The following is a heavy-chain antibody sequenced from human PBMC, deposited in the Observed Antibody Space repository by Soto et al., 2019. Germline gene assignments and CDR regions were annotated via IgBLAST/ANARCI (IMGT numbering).Heavy chain of an antibody. Sequence: EVQLEESGGDLVKTGESLRLSCAASDFIFSNAWMNWVRQPPGKGLEWVGRIKSKRDGETTDYAAPVKGRFTISRDDSINLLYLQMNSLKPEDKAIYYCTADVPGGDSPIDYWGQGTLVTVSS. CDR3: TADVPGGDSPIDY. V-gene: IGHV3-15*07. D-gene: IGHD4-17*01. J-gene: IGHJ4*02. CDR2: IKSKRDGETT. CDR1: DFIFSNAW.